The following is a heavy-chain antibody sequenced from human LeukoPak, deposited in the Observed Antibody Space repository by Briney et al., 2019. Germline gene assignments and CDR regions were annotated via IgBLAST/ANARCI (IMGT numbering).Heavy chain of an antibody. V-gene: IGHV4-34*01. D-gene: IGHD3-9*01. CDR3: ARGGYDILTGYPNNWFDP. CDR1: GGSFSGYY. Sequence: HSETLSLTCAVYGGSFSGYYWSWIRQPPGKGLEWIGEINHSGSTNYNPSLKSRVTISVGTSKNQFSLKLSSVTAADTAVYYCARGGYDILTGYPNNWFDPWGQGTLVTVSS. J-gene: IGHJ5*02. CDR2: INHSGST.